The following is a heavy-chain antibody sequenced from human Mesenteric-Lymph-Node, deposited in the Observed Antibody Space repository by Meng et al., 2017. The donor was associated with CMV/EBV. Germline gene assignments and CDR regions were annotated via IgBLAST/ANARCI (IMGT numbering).Heavy chain of an antibody. CDR2: ISSSSSYI. J-gene: IGHJ4*02. Sequence: GESLKISCAASGFTFSSYSMNWVRQAPGKGLEWVSSISSSSSYIYYADSVKGRFTISRDNAKNSLYLQMNSLRAEDTAVYYCARDPSRGALDYWGQGTLVTVSS. CDR1: GFTFSSYS. CDR3: ARDPSRGALDY. V-gene: IGHV3-21*01. D-gene: IGHD3-10*01.